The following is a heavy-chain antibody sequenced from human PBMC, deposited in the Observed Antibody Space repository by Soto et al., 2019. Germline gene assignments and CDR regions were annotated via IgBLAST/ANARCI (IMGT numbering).Heavy chain of an antibody. Sequence: QRQIQESGPGLVKPSETLSLACTVSGDSIGSDSYYWGWIRQPQGKGLEWIAVLFYSGTTDYSPSLRIRITVSADTSNNQFSLKLKSVTAADTAVYYCPLTIFVVDRFFDNWGQGTLVAVSS. D-gene: IGHD3-3*01. J-gene: IGHJ4*02. CDR1: GDSIGSDSYY. CDR2: LFYSGTT. V-gene: IGHV4-39*01. CDR3: PLTIFVVDRFFDN.